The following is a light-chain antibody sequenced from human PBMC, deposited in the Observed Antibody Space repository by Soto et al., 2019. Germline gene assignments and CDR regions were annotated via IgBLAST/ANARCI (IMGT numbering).Light chain of an antibody. J-gene: IGKJ1*01. CDR2: DAS. CDR1: QSVSSY. Sequence: EIVLTQSPATLSLSPGEGATLSCRASQSVSSYLAWYQQKPGQAPRLLIYDASNRATGIPARFSGSGSGTDFTLIISSLEPEEFAVYYCQQRSNWPVTFGLGTKVEV. CDR3: QQRSNWPVT. V-gene: IGKV3-11*01.